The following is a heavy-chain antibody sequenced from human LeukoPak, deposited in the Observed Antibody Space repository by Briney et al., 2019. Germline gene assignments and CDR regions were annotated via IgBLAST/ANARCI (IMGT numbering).Heavy chain of an antibody. D-gene: IGHD5-12*01. CDR2: INPNSGGT. Sequence: ASVKVSCKASGYTFTGYYMHWVRQAPGQGLEWMGWINPNSGGTNYAQKFQGRVTMTRDTSISTAYMELSRLRSDDTAVYYCARIGGYSGYENDYWGQGTLVTVSS. V-gene: IGHV1-2*02. CDR3: ARIGGYSGYENDY. J-gene: IGHJ4*02. CDR1: GYTFTGYY.